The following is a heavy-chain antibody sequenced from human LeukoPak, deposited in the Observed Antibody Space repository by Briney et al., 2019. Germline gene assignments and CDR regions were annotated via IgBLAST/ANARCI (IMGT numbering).Heavy chain of an antibody. CDR1: GSSISSYY. V-gene: IGHV4-59*01. CDR3: ARVGLDTNYYFDF. Sequence: SETLSLTCTVSGSSISSYYWSWIRQPPGTGLEWIGYAFYSGSTHYNPSLKSRVTMSVDTSKNQFSLKLSSVTAADTAVYYCARVGLDTNYYFDFWGQGTLVTVSS. D-gene: IGHD2-8*01. J-gene: IGHJ4*02. CDR2: AFYSGST.